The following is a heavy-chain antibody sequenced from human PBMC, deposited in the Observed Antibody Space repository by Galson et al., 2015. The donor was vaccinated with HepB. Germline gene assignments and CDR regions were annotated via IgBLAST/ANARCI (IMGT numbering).Heavy chain of an antibody. D-gene: IGHD3-3*01. CDR1: GFTFSSYA. Sequence: SLRLSCAASGFTFSSYAMHWVRQAPGKGLVWVSRINSDGSSTSYADSVKGRFTISRDNAKNTLYLQMNSLRAEDTAVYYCARDRRGGDYDFWSGYPLFNYYYGMDVWGQGTTVTVSS. CDR3: ARDRRGGDYDFWSGYPLFNYYYGMDV. J-gene: IGHJ6*02. V-gene: IGHV3-74*01. CDR2: INSDGSST.